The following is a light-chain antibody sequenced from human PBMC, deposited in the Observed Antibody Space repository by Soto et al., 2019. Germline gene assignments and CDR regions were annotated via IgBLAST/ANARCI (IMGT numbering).Light chain of an antibody. V-gene: IGLV2-14*01. J-gene: IGLJ1*01. CDR3: CSFTSSTTYV. CDR1: SSDVGGYNY. Sequence: QSALTQPASVSGSLGQSITISCTGTSSDVGGYNYVSWYQQQPGKAPKLMISEVSNRPSGISNRFSGSKSGNTASLIISGLQAEDEADYYCCSFTSSTTYVFGTGTKVTVX. CDR2: EVS.